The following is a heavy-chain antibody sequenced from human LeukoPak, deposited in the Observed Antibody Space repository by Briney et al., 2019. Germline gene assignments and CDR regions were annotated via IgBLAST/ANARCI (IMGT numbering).Heavy chain of an antibody. V-gene: IGHV4-4*02. J-gene: IGHJ6*02. CDR1: GGSISSSNW. D-gene: IGHD5-18*01. Sequence: SGTLSLTCAVSGGSISSSNWWSWVRQPPGKGLEWIGEIYHSGSTNYNSSLKSRVTISVDTSKNQFSLKLSSVTAADTAVYYCARPGISGYSYGLGGEYYYGMDVWGQGTTVIVSS. CDR3: ARPGISGYSYGLGGEYYYGMDV. CDR2: IYHSGST.